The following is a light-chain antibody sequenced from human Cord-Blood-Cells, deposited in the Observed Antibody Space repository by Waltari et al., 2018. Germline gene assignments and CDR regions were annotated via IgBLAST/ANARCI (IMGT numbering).Light chain of an antibody. J-gene: IGLJ3*02. CDR1: SSDVGGYNY. V-gene: IGLV2-14*01. Sequence: QSALTQPASVSGSPGQSITISCTGTSSDVGGYNYVSWYQQHPGKAPKLMIYDVSKRPSGGSNRFSGSKSGKTASLTISGLQAEDEADYYCSSYTSSSTLVFGGGTKLTVL. CDR3: SSYTSSSTLV. CDR2: DVS.